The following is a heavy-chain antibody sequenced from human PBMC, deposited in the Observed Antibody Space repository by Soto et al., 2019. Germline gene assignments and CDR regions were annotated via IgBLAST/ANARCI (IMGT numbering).Heavy chain of an antibody. Sequence: QVQLVESGGGVVQPGRSLRLSCAASGFTFSSYAMHWVRQAPGKGLEWVAVISYDGSNKYYADSVKGRFTISRDNSKNTLYLQMISLRTEDTAVYYCARDDCSGGSCDGWFDPWGQGTLVTVSS. CDR3: ARDDCSGGSCDGWFDP. J-gene: IGHJ5*02. V-gene: IGHV3-30-3*01. D-gene: IGHD2-15*01. CDR2: ISYDGSNK. CDR1: GFTFSSYA.